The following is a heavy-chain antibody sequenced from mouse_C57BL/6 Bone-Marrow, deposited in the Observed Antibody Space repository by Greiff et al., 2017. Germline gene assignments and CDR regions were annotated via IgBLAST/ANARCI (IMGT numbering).Heavy chain of an antibody. J-gene: IGHJ2*01. CDR1: GYTFTSYW. Sequence: VQLQQPGAELVRPGSSVKLSCKASGYTFTSYWMHWVKQRPIQGLEWIGNIDPSDSETHYNQKFKDKATLTVDKSSSTAYMQLSSLTYEDSAVYYCARDDYFDYWGQGTTLTVSS. V-gene: IGHV1-52*01. CDR3: ARDDYFDY. CDR2: IDPSDSET.